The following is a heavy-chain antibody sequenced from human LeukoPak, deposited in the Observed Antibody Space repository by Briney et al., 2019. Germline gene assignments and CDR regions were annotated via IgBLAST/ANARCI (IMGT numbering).Heavy chain of an antibody. CDR3: ARHTQYGDYNPLNM. CDR1: GGSISGFY. D-gene: IGHD4-17*01. CDR2: THIGGNS. Sequence: PSETLSLTCTVSGGSISGFYWSWLRQPPGNELEWIAYTHIGGNSGYNPSLQSRVTISLDTSKNQFSLRLTSVTAADTAVYYCARHTQYGDYNPLNMWGQGTLVTVSA. J-gene: IGHJ3*02. V-gene: IGHV4-4*09.